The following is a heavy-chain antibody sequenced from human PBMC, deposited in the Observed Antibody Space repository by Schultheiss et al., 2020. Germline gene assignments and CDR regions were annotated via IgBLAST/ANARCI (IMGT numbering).Heavy chain of an antibody. CDR3: ARSSYGDFWFDP. V-gene: IGHV4-39*01. CDR2: IFYSGST. D-gene: IGHD4-17*01. CDR1: GGSISSYY. Sequence: SETLSLTCTVSGGSISSYYWGWFRQPPGKGLEWIGSIFYSGSTFDNPSLKSRVTLSVDTSKNQFSLRLSSVTAADTAVYYCARSSYGDFWFDPWGQGTLVTVSS. J-gene: IGHJ5*02.